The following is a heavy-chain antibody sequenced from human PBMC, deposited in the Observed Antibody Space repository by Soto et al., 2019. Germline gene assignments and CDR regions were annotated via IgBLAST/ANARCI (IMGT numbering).Heavy chain of an antibody. CDR3: ARERTIAAAVRYFDP. CDR2: ISSSGSTI. D-gene: IGHD6-13*01. Sequence: PGGSLRLSCAASGFTFSDYYMSWIRQAPGKGLEWVSYISSSGSTIYYADAVKGRFTISRDNSKNTLYLQMNSLRAEDTAVYYCARERTIAAAVRYFDPWGQGTLVTVSS. J-gene: IGHJ5*02. CDR1: GFTFSDYY. V-gene: IGHV3-11*01.